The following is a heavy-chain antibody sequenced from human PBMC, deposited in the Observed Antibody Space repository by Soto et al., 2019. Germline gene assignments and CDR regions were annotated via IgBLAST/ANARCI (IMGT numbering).Heavy chain of an antibody. V-gene: IGHV3-30-3*01. D-gene: IGHD2-15*01. J-gene: IGHJ6*02. CDR1: GFTFRNYA. CDR2: ISYDGGNK. Sequence: QVQLVESGGGVVQPGRSLRLSCAASGFTFRNYAMHWVRQAPGKGLECVAVISYDGGNKFYRDYVKGRFTISRDNSKNTLYRQINSLGYEDTAVYYCARGDREDIAVVIGVRPGEYGVDVWGQGTTVTVSS. CDR3: ARGDREDIAVVIGVRPGEYGVDV.